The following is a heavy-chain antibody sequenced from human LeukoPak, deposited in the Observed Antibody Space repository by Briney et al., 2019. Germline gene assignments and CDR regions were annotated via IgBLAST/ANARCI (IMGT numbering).Heavy chain of an antibody. CDR3: AREDSYGPYYFDY. CDR2: ISSSSSYI. Sequence: GGSLRLSCAASGFTFSSYSMNWVRQAPGKGLEWVSSISSSSSYIYYADSAKGRFTISRGNAKNSLYLQMNSLRAEDTAVYYCAREDSYGPYYFDYWGQGTLVTVSS. D-gene: IGHD5-18*01. V-gene: IGHV3-21*01. J-gene: IGHJ4*02. CDR1: GFTFSSYS.